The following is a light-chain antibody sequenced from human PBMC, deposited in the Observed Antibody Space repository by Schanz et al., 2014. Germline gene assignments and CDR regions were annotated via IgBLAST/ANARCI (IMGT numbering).Light chain of an antibody. CDR2: WAS. V-gene: IGKV4-1*01. CDR1: QSVLYTSNNKNY. CDR3: QQYYSTLLYT. J-gene: IGKJ2*01. Sequence: DIVMTQSPDSLAVSLGERATINCKSSQSVLYTSNNKNYLAWYQHKPGQPPKLLIYWASTRESGVPDRFSGRGSGTDFPLTISSLQAEDVAVYYCQQYYSTLLYTFGQGTKLEIK.